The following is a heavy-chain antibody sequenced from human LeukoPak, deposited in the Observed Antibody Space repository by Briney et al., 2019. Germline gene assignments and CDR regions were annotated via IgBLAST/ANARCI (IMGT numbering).Heavy chain of an antibody. CDR3: ARGPHGDRYYFDY. CDR1: GFTFGSYD. CDR2: IGTAGDT. D-gene: IGHD7-27*01. V-gene: IGHV3-13*04. J-gene: IGHJ4*02. Sequence: GGSLRLSCAASGFTFGSYDMHWARQATGKGLEWVSAIGTAGDTYYPGSVKGRFTISRENAKNSLYLQMNSLRAGDTAVYYCARGPHGDRYYFDYWGQGTLVTVSS.